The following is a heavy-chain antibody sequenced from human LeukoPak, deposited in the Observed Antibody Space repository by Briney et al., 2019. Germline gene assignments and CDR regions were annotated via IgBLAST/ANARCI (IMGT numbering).Heavy chain of an antibody. CDR1: GYTLTELS. CDR3: ATGSRFLEWLPLTGRTPYYFDY. D-gene: IGHD3-3*01. J-gene: IGHJ4*02. Sequence: VASVKVSCKVSGYTLTELSMHWVRQAPGKGLEWMGGFDPEDGETIYAQKFQGRVTMTEDTSTDTAYMELSSLRSEDTAVYYCATGSRFLEWLPLTGRTPYYFDYWGQGTLVTVSS. CDR2: FDPEDGET. V-gene: IGHV1-24*01.